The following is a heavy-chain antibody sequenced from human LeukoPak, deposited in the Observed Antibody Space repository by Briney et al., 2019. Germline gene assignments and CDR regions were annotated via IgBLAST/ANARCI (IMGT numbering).Heavy chain of an antibody. D-gene: IGHD3-10*01. CDR2: INPNSGGT. V-gene: IGHV1-2*02. J-gene: IGHJ4*02. CDR3: ARVVGGFGKRDY. Sequence: ASVKVSCKASGYTFTGYYMHWVRQAPGQGLEGMGWINPNSGGTNYAQKFQGRVTMTRDTSISTAYMELSRLRSDDTAVYYCARVVGGFGKRDYWGQGTLVTVSS. CDR1: GYTFTGYY.